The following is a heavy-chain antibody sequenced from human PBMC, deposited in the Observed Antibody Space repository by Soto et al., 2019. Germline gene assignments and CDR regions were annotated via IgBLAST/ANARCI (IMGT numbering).Heavy chain of an antibody. CDR1: GYTFTNYG. Sequence: ASVKVSCKASGYTFTNYGISWVRQAPGQGLEWMGWINGYNGDINYAQNLQGRVTMTTDTSTSTAYMELRSLRSDDTAVYYCVRAPPSSFGSGWWYWGQGTLVTVSS. J-gene: IGHJ4*02. D-gene: IGHD6-19*01. V-gene: IGHV1-18*01. CDR3: VRAPPSSFGSGWWY. CDR2: INGYNGDI.